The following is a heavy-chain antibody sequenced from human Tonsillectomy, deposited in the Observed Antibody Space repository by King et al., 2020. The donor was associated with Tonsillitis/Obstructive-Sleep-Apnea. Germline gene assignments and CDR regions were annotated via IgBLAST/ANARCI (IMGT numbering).Heavy chain of an antibody. CDR2: IFSNGEQ. CDR1: AFSVSNARMG. CDR3: ARIREGTSSLYFDY. Sequence: TLKESGPVLVKPTETLTLTCTVSAFSVSNARMGVSWIRQPPGKALEWLAHIFSNGEQSYSTSLESRLTMSKDTSKCRVVLTMTNMDPVDTATYYCARIREGTSSLYFDYWGQGTLVTVSS. J-gene: IGHJ4*02. D-gene: IGHD6-6*01. V-gene: IGHV2-26*01.